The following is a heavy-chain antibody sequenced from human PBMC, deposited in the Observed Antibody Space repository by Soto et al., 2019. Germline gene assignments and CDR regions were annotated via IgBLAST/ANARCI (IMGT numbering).Heavy chain of an antibody. CDR2: FYDYGKT. CDR3: ATYYYESSGYPKWFDS. CDR1: GGSVSSGGHY. J-gene: IGHJ5*01. D-gene: IGHD3-22*01. V-gene: IGHV4-31*03. Sequence: PSETLSLTCTVSGGSVSSGGHYWSWIRQYPGKGLQWIGYFYDYGKTYYNPSLKSRVTISRDRSTIQFSLRLSSVTAADTALYYCATYYYESSGYPKWFDSWGQGIQVTVSS.